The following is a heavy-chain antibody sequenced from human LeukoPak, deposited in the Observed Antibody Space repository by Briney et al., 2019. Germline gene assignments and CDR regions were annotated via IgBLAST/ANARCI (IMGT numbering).Heavy chain of an antibody. CDR2: RSIYNGNT. D-gene: IGHD6-6*01. V-gene: IGHV1-18*01. J-gene: IGHJ4*02. CDR1: GYDFINYG. CDR3: ARGGPFPSSSSSREYYLDY. Sequence: ASVRVSCKASGYDFINYGISWVRQAPGQGLEWMGWRSIYNGNTDYKLQGRVTMTTDTSTCTAYMELRSLRSDDTAVYYCARGGPFPSSSSSREYYLDYWGQGTLVTVSS.